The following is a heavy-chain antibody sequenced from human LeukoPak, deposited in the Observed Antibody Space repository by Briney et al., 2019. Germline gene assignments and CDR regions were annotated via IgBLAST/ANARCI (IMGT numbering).Heavy chain of an antibody. D-gene: IGHD3-10*01. CDR3: AKVMKGSERLTMVRGVIIKTAGLYYMDV. V-gene: IGHV3-23*01. Sequence: GGSLRLSCAASGFTFSSYAMSWVRQAPGKGLEWVSAISGSGDSTNYADSVKGRFTISRDNSKNTVYLQMNSLRAEDTAVYYCAKVMKGSERLTMVRGVIIKTAGLYYMDVWGKGTTVTVSS. CDR1: GFTFSSYA. J-gene: IGHJ6*03. CDR2: ISGSGDST.